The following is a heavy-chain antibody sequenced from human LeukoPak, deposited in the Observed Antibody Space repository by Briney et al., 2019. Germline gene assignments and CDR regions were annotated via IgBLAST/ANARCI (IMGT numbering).Heavy chain of an antibody. CDR3: ARDPILYYDSLTGFPTHDAFDI. CDR1: GYTYTSYG. J-gene: IGHJ3*02. Sequence: ASVKVSCKASGYTYTSYGISWVRQAPGQGLEWMGWISAYNGNTNYAQKLQGRVTMTTDTSTSTAYMELRSLRSDDTAVYYCARDPILYYDSLTGFPTHDAFDIWGQGTMVTVSS. CDR2: ISAYNGNT. V-gene: IGHV1-18*01. D-gene: IGHD3-9*01.